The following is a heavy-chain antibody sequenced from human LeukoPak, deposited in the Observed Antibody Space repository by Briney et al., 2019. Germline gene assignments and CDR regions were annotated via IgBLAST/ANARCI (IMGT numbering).Heavy chain of an antibody. Sequence: SETLSLTCAVYGGSFSGYYWSWIRQPPGKGLEWIGEINHSGSTNYNPSLKSRVTISVDTSKNQFSLKLSSVTAADTAVYYCATAGIAAAGTNDYWGQGTLVTVSS. J-gene: IGHJ4*02. CDR3: ATAGIAAAGTNDY. CDR1: GGSFSGYY. CDR2: INHSGST. D-gene: IGHD6-13*01. V-gene: IGHV4-34*01.